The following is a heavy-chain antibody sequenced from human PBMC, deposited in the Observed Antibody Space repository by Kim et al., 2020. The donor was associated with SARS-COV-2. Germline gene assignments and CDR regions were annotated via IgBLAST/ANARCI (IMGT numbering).Heavy chain of an antibody. D-gene: IGHD3-10*01. Sequence: TDPVKSLFTIATDNSTHTLYLQMKSLRAEDTAVYYCARGGVWFGELSDYWGQGTLVTVSS. CDR3: ARGGVWFGELSDY. V-gene: IGHV3-30*10. J-gene: IGHJ4*02.